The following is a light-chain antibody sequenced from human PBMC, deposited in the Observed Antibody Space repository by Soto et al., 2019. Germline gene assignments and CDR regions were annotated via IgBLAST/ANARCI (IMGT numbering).Light chain of an antibody. CDR3: QQRSNWPIT. CDR2: DAS. Sequence: IVLARAQISLALSPGKRATLSCRASQSVSSYLAWHQQKPGQAPRLLIYDASNRATGIPARFSGSGSGTDFTLTISSLEPEDFAVYYCQQRSNWPITFGQGTRLKIK. CDR1: QSVSSY. V-gene: IGKV3-11*01. J-gene: IGKJ5*01.